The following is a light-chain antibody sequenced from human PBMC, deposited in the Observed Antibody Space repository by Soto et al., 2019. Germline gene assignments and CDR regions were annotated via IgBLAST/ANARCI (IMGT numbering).Light chain of an antibody. CDR2: DAS. J-gene: IGKJ4*01. V-gene: IGKV3-11*01. CDR3: QQRSNWLT. Sequence: EIVLTQSPATLSLSPGERANLSCRASQSVSSYLAWYQQKPGQAPRLLIYDASNRATGIPARFSGSGSGTDFTLTISSLEPEDFAVYYCQQRSNWLTFGGGTQVEIK. CDR1: QSVSSY.